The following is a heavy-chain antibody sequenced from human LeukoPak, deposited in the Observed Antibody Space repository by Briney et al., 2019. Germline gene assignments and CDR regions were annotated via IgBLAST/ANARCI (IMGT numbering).Heavy chain of an antibody. J-gene: IGHJ4*02. V-gene: IGHV3-11*01. Sequence: GGSLRLSCAASGITFSDYYMRWIRQAPGKGLEWVSYISSSGSTIYYAYSVRGRFTISRSNAKNSLYLQMNSLRAEDTAVYYCARLGSSGYYEGNYFDYWGQGTLVTVSS. CDR1: GITFSDYY. CDR3: ARLGSSGYYEGNYFDY. D-gene: IGHD3-22*01. CDR2: ISSSGSTI.